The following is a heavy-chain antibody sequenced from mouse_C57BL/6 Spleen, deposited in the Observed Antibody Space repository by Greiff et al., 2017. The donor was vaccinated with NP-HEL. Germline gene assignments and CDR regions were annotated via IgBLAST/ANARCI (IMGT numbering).Heavy chain of an antibody. Sequence: VQLQESGAELVRPGASVTLSCKASGYTFTDYEMHWVKQTPVHGLEWIGAIDPETGGTAYNQKFKGKAILTADKSSSTAYIELRSLTSEDSAVYYCTILRSYYAMDYGGQGTSVTVSS. CDR1: GYTFTDYE. D-gene: IGHD1-1*01. V-gene: IGHV1-15*01. CDR2: IDPETGGT. J-gene: IGHJ4*01. CDR3: TILRSYYAMDY.